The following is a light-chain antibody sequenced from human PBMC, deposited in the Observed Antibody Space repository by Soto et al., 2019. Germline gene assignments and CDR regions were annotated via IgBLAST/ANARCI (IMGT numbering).Light chain of an antibody. Sequence: QSALTQPRSVSGSPGQSVTISCTGTSSDVGYYNYVSWYQQLPDKAPKLMIYDVSKRPSGVPDRFSGSKSGNTASLTISGLHAEDEADYYCCSYAGRYTWVFGGGTKLTVL. CDR1: SSDVGYYNY. CDR3: CSYAGRYTWV. J-gene: IGLJ3*02. CDR2: DVS. V-gene: IGLV2-11*01.